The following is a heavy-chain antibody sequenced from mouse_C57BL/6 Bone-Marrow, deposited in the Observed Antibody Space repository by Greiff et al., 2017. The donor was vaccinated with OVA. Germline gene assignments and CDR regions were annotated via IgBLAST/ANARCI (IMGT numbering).Heavy chain of an antibody. V-gene: IGHV1-81*01. CDR1: GYTFTSYG. CDR2: IYPRSGNT. J-gene: IGHJ2*01. Sequence: VKLMESGAELARPGASVKLSCKASGYTFTSYGISWVKQRTGQGLEWIGEIYPRSGNTYYNEKFKGKATLTADKSSSTAYMELRSLTSEDSAVYFGAPGGWLPLYYCDYWGQGTTLTVSS. CDR3: APGGWLPLYYCDY. D-gene: IGHD2-3*01.